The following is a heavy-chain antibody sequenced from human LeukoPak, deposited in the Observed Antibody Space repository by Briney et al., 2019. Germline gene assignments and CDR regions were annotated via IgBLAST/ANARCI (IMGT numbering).Heavy chain of an antibody. CDR2: MNPNSGNT. J-gene: IGHJ5*02. CDR1: GYTVTSYD. V-gene: IGHV1-8*01. Sequence: ASVKVSCKASGYTVTSYDINWVRQATGQGLEGMGWMNPNSGNTGYAQKFQGRVTMTRNTSISTAYMELSSLRSEDTAVYYCARGPVVPAARRTNWFDPWGQGTLVTVSS. D-gene: IGHD2-2*01. CDR3: ARGPVVPAARRTNWFDP.